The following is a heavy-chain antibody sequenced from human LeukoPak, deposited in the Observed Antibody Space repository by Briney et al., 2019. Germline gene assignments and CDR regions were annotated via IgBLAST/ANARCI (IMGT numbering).Heavy chain of an antibody. CDR2: MNPNSGNT. V-gene: IGHV1-8*01. Sequence: ASVKVSRKASGYTFTSYDINWVRQATGQGLEWMGWMNPNSGNTGYAQKFQGRVTMTRNTSISTAYMELSSLRSEDTAVYYCARGRYYGSGSYYNAADYYYYGMDVWGQGTTVTVSS. J-gene: IGHJ6*02. D-gene: IGHD3-10*01. CDR3: ARGRYYGSGSYYNAADYYYYGMDV. CDR1: GYTFTSYD.